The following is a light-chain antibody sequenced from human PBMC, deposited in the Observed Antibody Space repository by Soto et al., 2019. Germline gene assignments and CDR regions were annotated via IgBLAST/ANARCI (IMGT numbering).Light chain of an antibody. Sequence: EIELTQSPGTLSLSPGERATLSCRTSQRLASGYLAWYQQKPGQAPRLLLYGVSTRATGIPDRFSGSGSGTDFTLAISRVEPEDFAVYFCQQYAVSPITFGHGTRLEIK. CDR2: GVS. J-gene: IGKJ5*01. CDR3: QQYAVSPIT. V-gene: IGKV3-20*01. CDR1: QRLASGY.